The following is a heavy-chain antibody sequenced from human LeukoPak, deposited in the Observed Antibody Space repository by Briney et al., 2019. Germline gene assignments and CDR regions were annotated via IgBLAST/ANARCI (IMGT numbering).Heavy chain of an antibody. CDR1: GFTFSSYS. CDR3: ARAGITMVRGAYSP. J-gene: IGHJ5*02. CDR2: ISSSSSYI. D-gene: IGHD3-10*01. Sequence: PGGSLRLSCAASGFTFSSYSMNWVRQAPGKGLEWVSSISSSSSYIYYADSVKGRFTISRDNAKNSLYLQMNSLRAEDTAVYYCARAGITMVRGAYSPWGQGTLVTVSS. V-gene: IGHV3-21*01.